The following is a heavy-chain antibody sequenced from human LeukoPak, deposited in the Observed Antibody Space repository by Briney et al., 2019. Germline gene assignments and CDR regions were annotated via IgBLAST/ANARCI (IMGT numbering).Heavy chain of an antibody. CDR1: GGSFSGYY. CDR2: INHSGST. J-gene: IGHJ6*02. V-gene: IGHV4-34*01. D-gene: IGHD2-2*02. Sequence: SETLSLTCAVYGGSFSGYYWSWIRQPPGKGLEWIGEINHSGSTNYNPSLKSRVTISVDTSKNQFSLKLSSVTAADTAVYYCARGSEYQLLYGLDVWGQGTTVTVSS. CDR3: ARGSEYQLLYGLDV.